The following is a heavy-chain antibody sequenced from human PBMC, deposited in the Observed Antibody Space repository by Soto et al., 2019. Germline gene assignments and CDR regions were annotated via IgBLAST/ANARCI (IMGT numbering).Heavy chain of an antibody. J-gene: IGHJ6*02. CDR2: ISSSSSTI. CDR3: ARVKVWFGETSGYYYGMDV. D-gene: IGHD3-10*01. Sequence: VGSLRLSCAASGFTFSSYSMNWVRQAPGKGLEWVSYISSSSSTIYYADSVKGRFTTSRDNAKNSLYLQMNSLRDEDTAVYYCARVKVWFGETSGYYYGMDVWGQGTTVTVSS. V-gene: IGHV3-48*02. CDR1: GFTFSSYS.